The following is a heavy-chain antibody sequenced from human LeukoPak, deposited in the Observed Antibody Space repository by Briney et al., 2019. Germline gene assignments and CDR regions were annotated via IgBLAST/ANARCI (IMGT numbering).Heavy chain of an antibody. CDR1: GFTFSSYG. CDR2: ISYGGSNK. V-gene: IGHV3-30*18. CDR3: AKDVGYSDFDY. Sequence: GRSLRLSCAASGFTFSSYGMHWVRQAPGKGLEWVAVISYGGSNKYYADSVKGRFTISRDNSKNTLYLQMNSLRAEDTAVYYCAKDVGYSDFDYWGQGTPVTVSS. J-gene: IGHJ4*02. D-gene: IGHD5-18*01.